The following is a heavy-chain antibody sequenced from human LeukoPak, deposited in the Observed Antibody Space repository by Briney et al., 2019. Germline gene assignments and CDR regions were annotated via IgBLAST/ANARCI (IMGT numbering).Heavy chain of an antibody. CDR2: IYYTGST. D-gene: IGHD1-1*01. Sequence: PSETLPLTCTVSGGSISSFYWSWIRQPPGKGLEWIGFIYYTGSTDYNPSLKSRVTMSVDTSKNQFSLKLSSVTAADTAVYYCARHKEESGAYRPNDYWGQGTLVTVSS. V-gene: IGHV4-59*08. CDR3: ARHKEESGAYRPNDY. J-gene: IGHJ4*02. CDR1: GGSISSFY.